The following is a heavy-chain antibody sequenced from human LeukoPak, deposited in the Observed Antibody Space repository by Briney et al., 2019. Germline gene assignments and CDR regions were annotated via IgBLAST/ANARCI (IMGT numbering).Heavy chain of an antibody. V-gene: IGHV4-59*08. CDR1: GGSISSYY. CDR2: IYYSGST. CDR3: ARRGGGDGYNFDY. D-gene: IGHD5-24*01. J-gene: IGHJ4*02. Sequence: SETLSLTCTVSGGSISSYYWSWIRQPPGKGLEWIGYIYYSGSTNYNPSLKSRVTISVDTSKNQFSLKLSSVTAADTAVYYCARRGGGDGYNFDYWGQGTLVTVSS.